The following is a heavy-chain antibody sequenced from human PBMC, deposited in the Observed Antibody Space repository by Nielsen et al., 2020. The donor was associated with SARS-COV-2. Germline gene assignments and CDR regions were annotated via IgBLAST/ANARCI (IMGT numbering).Heavy chain of an antibody. D-gene: IGHD6-13*01. CDR3: AKDQSWYGKGPFDY. CDR1: GFTFSSYA. V-gene: IGHV3-30*04. J-gene: IGHJ4*02. Sequence: GGSLRLSCAASGFTFSSYAMHWVRQAPGKGLEWVAVISYDGSNKYYADSVKGRFTISRDNSKNTLYLQMNSLRAEDTAVYYCAKDQSWYGKGPFDYWGQGTLVTVSS. CDR2: ISYDGSNK.